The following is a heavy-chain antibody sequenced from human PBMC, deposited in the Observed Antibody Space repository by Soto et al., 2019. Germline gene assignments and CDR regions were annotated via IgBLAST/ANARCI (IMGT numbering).Heavy chain of an antibody. CDR3: VTPACAATWCSPSHNLEH. D-gene: IGHD2-2*01. CDR2: INPLSGIP. Sequence: QVQLVQSGAEVKKPESSVKVSCKTSGGTFVRHVISWVRQAPGQGPEWMGKINPLSGIPNYAQKFQDRVTFTADTDSSTAYMELSSLRSDDTAVYYCVTPACAATWCSPSHNLEHWGQGTLVTVSS. CDR1: GGTFVRHV. J-gene: IGHJ4*02. V-gene: IGHV1-69*09.